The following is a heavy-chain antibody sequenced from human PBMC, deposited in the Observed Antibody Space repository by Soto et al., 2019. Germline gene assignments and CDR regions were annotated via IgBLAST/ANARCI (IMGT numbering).Heavy chain of an antibody. V-gene: IGHV1-3*01. D-gene: IGHD2-15*01. CDR1: GYKFTSYA. CDR3: ARADAAGDYYYYGMDV. CDR2: INAGNGNT. J-gene: IGHJ6*02. Sequence: ASGKVXCKGSGYKFTSYAVDWVRQAPGQRLEWMGWINAGNGNTKYLHKFQGRVTITRDTSASTAYMGLSSLRSEDTAVYYCARADAAGDYYYYGMDVWGQGTTVTVSS.